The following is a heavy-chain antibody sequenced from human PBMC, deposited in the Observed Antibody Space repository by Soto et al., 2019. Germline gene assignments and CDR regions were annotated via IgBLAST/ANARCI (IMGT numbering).Heavy chain of an antibody. J-gene: IGHJ4*02. D-gene: IGHD2-15*01. CDR2: ISNEGSDE. V-gene: IGHV3-30*18. CDR3: AKGGGRGGSSYIIDY. Sequence: QVQLVESGGGVVQPGRSLRLSCEVSGLTFRTYGMHWVRQAPGKGLEWVALISNEGSDEKYADSVKGRFTISRDNSKNTLYLQRNSLRVEDTAVYYCAKGGGRGGSSYIIDYWGQGTLVTVSS. CDR1: GLTFRTYG.